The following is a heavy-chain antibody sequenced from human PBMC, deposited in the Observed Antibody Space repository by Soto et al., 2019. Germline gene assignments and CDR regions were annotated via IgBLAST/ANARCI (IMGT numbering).Heavy chain of an antibody. V-gene: IGHV3-23*01. Sequence: GGSLRLSCAASGFTFSSYAMSWVRQAPGKGLEWVSAISGSGGSTYYADSVKGRFTISRDNSKNTLYLQMNSLRAEDTAVYYCAKAPITIFGVVLRFDPWGQGTLVTVSS. J-gene: IGHJ5*02. D-gene: IGHD3-3*01. CDR1: GFTFSSYA. CDR3: AKAPITIFGVVLRFDP. CDR2: ISGSGGST.